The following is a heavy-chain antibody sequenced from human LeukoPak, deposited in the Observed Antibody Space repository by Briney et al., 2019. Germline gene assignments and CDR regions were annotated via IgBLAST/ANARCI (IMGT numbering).Heavy chain of an antibody. J-gene: IGHJ4*02. D-gene: IGHD3-9*01. V-gene: IGHV3-74*01. Sequence: PGGSLRLSCAASGFTFSNYWMHWVRQAPGKGLLWVSGINRDETTITYADFVKGRFTISRDNAKSTLYLQMHSLRAEDTAVYYCVRDPYGILTGPYFDYWGQGTLVTVSS. CDR1: GFTFSNYW. CDR3: VRDPYGILTGPYFDY. CDR2: INRDETTI.